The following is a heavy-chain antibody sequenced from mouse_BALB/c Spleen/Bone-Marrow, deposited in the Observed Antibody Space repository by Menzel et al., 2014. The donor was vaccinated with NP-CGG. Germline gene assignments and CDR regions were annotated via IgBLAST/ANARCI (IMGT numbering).Heavy chain of an antibody. Sequence: VQLKESGAELVKPGASVKLSCTASGFNFKDTYMHWVKQRPEQGLEWIGRIDPANGNTNYDPRFQGKATITADTSSNTAYLQLSSQTSEDTAVYYGARYGGRYYAMDYGGQGTSVTVSS. CDR3: ARYGGRYYAMDY. CDR2: IDPANGNT. CDR1: GFNFKDTY. J-gene: IGHJ4*01. V-gene: IGHV14-3*02. D-gene: IGHD1-1*01.